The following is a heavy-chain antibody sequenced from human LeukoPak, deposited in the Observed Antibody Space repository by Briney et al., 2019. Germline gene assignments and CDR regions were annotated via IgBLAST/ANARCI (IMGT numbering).Heavy chain of an antibody. D-gene: IGHD5-12*01. V-gene: IGHV3-30-3*01. Sequence: GGSLRLSCAASGFTFSSYAMHWVRQAPSKGLEWVALISYDGIKKYYADSVKGRFTISRDGSQNTLYLQMNSLRPEDTAVYYCAREGWLRSFDYWGQGTLVTVSS. CDR2: ISYDGIKK. CDR3: AREGWLRSFDY. CDR1: GFTFSSYA. J-gene: IGHJ4*02.